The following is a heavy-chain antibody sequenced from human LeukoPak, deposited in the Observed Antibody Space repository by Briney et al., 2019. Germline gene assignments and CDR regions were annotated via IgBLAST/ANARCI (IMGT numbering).Heavy chain of an antibody. CDR1: GDSISSSNW. CDR2: IYHSVST. CDR3: ARSYGNVFDI. J-gene: IGHJ3*02. Sequence: SETLSLTCAVSGDSISSSNWWSVVRQPPGKGLEWIGEIYHSVSTNYKSSLKGRVTISVDNSNNHFSLRLTSVTAADTAVYYCARSYGNVFDIWGQGTMVTVSS. D-gene: IGHD3-10*01. V-gene: IGHV4-4*02.